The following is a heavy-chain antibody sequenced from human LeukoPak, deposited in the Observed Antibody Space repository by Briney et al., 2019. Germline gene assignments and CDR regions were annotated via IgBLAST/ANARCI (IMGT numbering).Heavy chain of an antibody. CDR2: INGYSGKT. CDR1: GYTFTYHG. CDR3: ARERLGYCSGGTCHGADY. Sequence: ASVKVSCKASGYTFTYHGISWVRQAPGQGLEWMGWINGYSGKTNYSQDLQGRVTMTTDTSTRTAYMELRNLKFDDTAVYYCARERLGYCSGGTCHGADYWGQGTQVTVSS. V-gene: IGHV1-18*01. D-gene: IGHD2-15*01. J-gene: IGHJ4*02.